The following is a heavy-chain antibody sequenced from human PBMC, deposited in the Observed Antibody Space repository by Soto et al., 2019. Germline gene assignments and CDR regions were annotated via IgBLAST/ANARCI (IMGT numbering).Heavy chain of an antibody. J-gene: IGHJ1*01. CDR2: IHYSGST. CDR1: GGSISSSSYY. D-gene: IGHD3-22*01. Sequence: SETLSLTCTVSGGSISSSSYYWGWIRQPPGKGLEWVGSIHYSGSTYYNPSLKSRVTISVDTSKNQFSLKLRSVTAADTAVYYCADSGITMITETCQHWGQGTLVTVSS. V-gene: IGHV4-39*01. CDR3: ADSGITMITETCQH.